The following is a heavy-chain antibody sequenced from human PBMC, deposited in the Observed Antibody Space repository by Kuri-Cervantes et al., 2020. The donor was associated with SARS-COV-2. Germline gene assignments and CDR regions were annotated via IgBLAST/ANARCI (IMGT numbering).Heavy chain of an antibody. Sequence: SVKVSCKASGGTFSSYAISWVRQAPGQGLEWMGGSIPIFGTANYAQKFQGRVTITTDESTSTAHMELSSLRSEDTAVYYCARASVVPAAYPTFDYWGQGTLVTVSS. J-gene: IGHJ4*02. CDR3: ARASVVPAAYPTFDY. D-gene: IGHD2-2*01. CDR1: GGTFSSYA. CDR2: SIPIFGTA. V-gene: IGHV1-69*05.